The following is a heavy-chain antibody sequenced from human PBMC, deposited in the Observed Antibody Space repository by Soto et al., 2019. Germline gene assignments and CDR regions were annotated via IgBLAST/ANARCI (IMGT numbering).Heavy chain of an antibody. Sequence: ASVKVSCKASGGTFSSCAISWVRQAPGQGLEWMGGIIPIFGTANYAQKFQGRVTITADESTSTAYMELSSLRSDDTAVYYCARENGYGLRTYYYDSSGYYYDYWGQGTLVTVSS. CDR3: ARENGYGLRTYYYDSSGYYYDY. V-gene: IGHV1-69*13. D-gene: IGHD3-22*01. J-gene: IGHJ4*02. CDR2: IIPIFGTA. CDR1: GGTFSSCA.